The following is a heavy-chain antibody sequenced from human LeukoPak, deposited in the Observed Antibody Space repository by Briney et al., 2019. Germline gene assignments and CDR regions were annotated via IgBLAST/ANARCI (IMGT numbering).Heavy chain of an antibody. V-gene: IGHV3-23*01. CDR2: ISGSGGST. Sequence: GGTLRLSCAASGFTFSSYAMSWVRQAPGKGLEWVSAISGSGGSTYYADSVKGRFTISRDNSKNTLYLQMNSLRAEDTAVYYCAKWVAAAGTFDYWGQGTLVTVSS. CDR3: AKWVAAAGTFDY. D-gene: IGHD6-13*01. CDR1: GFTFSSYA. J-gene: IGHJ4*02.